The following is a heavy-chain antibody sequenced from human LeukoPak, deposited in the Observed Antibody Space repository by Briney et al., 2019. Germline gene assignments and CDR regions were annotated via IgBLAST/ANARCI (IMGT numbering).Heavy chain of an antibody. Sequence: KASETLSLTCTVSGGSISSYYWSWIRQPPGKGLEWIGYIYYSGSTKYNPSLKSRVTISVDTSKNQVSLKLSSVTAADTAVYYCARPQYSSGSYAFDVWGQGTMVTVSS. V-gene: IGHV4-59*01. CDR2: IYYSGST. CDR3: ARPQYSSGSYAFDV. CDR1: GGSISSYY. J-gene: IGHJ3*01. D-gene: IGHD6-19*01.